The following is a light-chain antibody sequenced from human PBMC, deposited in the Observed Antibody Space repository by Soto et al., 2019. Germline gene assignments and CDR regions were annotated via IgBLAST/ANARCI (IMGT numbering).Light chain of an antibody. CDR2: DNN. CDR3: QSFDSSLSGYV. CDR1: SSNIGAGSA. V-gene: IGLV1-40*01. Sequence: QSVLTQPPSVSGAPGQRVTISCTGSSSNIGAGSAVHWYQQLPGTAPKLLIYDNNMRPSGGPDRFSGSKSDTSASLAITGLQAGDEADYDCQSFDSSLSGYVFGTGTKLTVL. J-gene: IGLJ1*01.